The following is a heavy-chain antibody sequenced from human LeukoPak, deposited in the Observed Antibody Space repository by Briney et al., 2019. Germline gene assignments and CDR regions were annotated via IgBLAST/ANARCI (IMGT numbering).Heavy chain of an antibody. J-gene: IGHJ4*02. CDR2: ISSSSSYI. D-gene: IGHD4-17*01. CDR3: ARDRTTVTTFDY. Sequence: GGSLRLSCAASRFTFSTYTMNWVRQAPGKGLEWVSSISSSSSYIYFADSVKGRFTISRDNAKNSLYLQMNTLRAEDTAVYYCARDRTTVTTFDYWGQGTLVTVSS. V-gene: IGHV3-21*01. CDR1: RFTFSTYT.